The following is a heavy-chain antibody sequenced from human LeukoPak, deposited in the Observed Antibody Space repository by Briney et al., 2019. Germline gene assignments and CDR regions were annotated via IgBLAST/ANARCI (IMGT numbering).Heavy chain of an antibody. Sequence: GGSLRPSCAASGFTFSSYAMSWVRQAPGKGLEWVSAIGGSGGSTYYADSVKGRFTISRDNSKNTLYLQMNSLRAEDTAVYYCARGSSPYNAFDYWGQGTLVTVSS. CDR1: GFTFSSYA. CDR2: IGGSGGST. V-gene: IGHV3-23*01. D-gene: IGHD6-13*01. J-gene: IGHJ4*02. CDR3: ARGSSPYNAFDY.